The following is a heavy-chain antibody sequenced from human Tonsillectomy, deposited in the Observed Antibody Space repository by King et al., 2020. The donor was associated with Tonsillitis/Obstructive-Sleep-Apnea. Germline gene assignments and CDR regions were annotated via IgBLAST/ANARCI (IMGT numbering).Heavy chain of an antibody. CDR2: IGTAGDT. V-gene: IGHV3-13*01. CDR3: ARGYYDYGWGLNWFDP. J-gene: IGHJ5*02. Sequence: VQLVESGGGLVQPGGSLRLSCAASGFTFSSYDMHWVRQATGKGLEWVSAIGTAGDTYYPGSVKGRFTISRENAKNSLYLQMNSLRAGDTAVYYCARGYYDYGWGLNWFDPWGQGTLVTVSS. CDR1: GFTFSSYD. D-gene: IGHD3-16*01.